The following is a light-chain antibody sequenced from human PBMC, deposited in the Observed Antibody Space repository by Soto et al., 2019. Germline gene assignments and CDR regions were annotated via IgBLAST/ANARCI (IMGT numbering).Light chain of an antibody. CDR2: EVS. CDR3: ISYTSTRTLV. CDR1: SSDVGGYNY. J-gene: IGLJ3*02. Sequence: QSALTQPASVSGSPGQSITIYCTGTSSDVGGYNYVSWYQHHPGKAPKLMIYEVSNRPSGISNRFSGSKSGNTASLTISGLQDEDEADYYCISYTSTRTLVFGGGTKLTVL. V-gene: IGLV2-14*01.